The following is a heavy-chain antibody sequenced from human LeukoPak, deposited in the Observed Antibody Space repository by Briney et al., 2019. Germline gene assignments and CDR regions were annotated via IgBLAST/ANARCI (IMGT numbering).Heavy chain of an antibody. CDR2: IYHSGST. D-gene: IGHD3-9*01. CDR3: ARAGADYDILTGYYSPPYNWFDP. V-gene: IGHV4-30-2*01. Sequence: PSETLSLTCAVSGGSISSGGYSWSWIRQPPGKGLEWIGYIYHSGSTYYNPSLKSRVTTSVDRSKNQFSLKLSSVTAADTAVYYCARAGADYDILTGYYSPPYNWFDPWGQGTLVTVSS. CDR1: GGSISSGGYS. J-gene: IGHJ5*02.